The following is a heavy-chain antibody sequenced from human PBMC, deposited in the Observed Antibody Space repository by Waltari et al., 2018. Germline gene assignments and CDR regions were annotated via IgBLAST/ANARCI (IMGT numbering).Heavy chain of an antibody. V-gene: IGHV1-8*02. J-gene: IGHJ6*02. CDR1: GYTFTSYD. CDR3: ARTGGEGSSWYAYYYYGMDV. Sequence: QVQLVQSGAEVKKPGASVKVSCKASGYTFTSYDINWVRQATGQGLEWIGWTNPNSGNTGYAPKFQGIVTMTRNTSIRTAYMELRSLRSEDTDVYYCARTGGEGSSWYAYYYYGMDVWGQGTTVTVSS. D-gene: IGHD6-13*01. CDR2: TNPNSGNT.